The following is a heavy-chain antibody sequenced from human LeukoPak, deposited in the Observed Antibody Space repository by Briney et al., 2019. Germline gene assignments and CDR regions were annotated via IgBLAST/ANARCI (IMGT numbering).Heavy chain of an antibody. CDR2: ISAYNGNT. D-gene: IGHD3-22*01. Sequence: GASVKVSCKASGYAFTSYGISWVRQAPGQGLEWMGWISAYNGNTNYAQKLQGRVTMTTDTSTSTAYMELRSLRSDNTAVYYCAGTPYYDSSGYNYWGQGTLVTVSS. J-gene: IGHJ4*02. V-gene: IGHV1-18*01. CDR1: GYAFTSYG. CDR3: AGTPYYDSSGYNY.